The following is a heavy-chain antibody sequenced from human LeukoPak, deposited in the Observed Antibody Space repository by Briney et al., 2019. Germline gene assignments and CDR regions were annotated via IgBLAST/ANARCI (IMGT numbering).Heavy chain of an antibody. CDR3: SRGLDSRKLGY. V-gene: IGHV4-31*03. Sequence: SQTLSLTCTVSGASFSSGDQYWNWIRQSPGKGLEWIGSIHLSGMLYNYPSLESRVTISIDTSKNQFSLNLNSVTAADTAVYFCSRGLDSRKLGYWGQGTLVTVSS. J-gene: IGHJ4*02. CDR1: GASFSSGDQY. D-gene: IGHD3-22*01. CDR2: IHLSGML.